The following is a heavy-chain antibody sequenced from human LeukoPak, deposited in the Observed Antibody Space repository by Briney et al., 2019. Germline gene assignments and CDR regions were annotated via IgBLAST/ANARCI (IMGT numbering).Heavy chain of an antibody. J-gene: IGHJ4*02. Sequence: GSLRLSCAASGFTFSNYAMSWVRQAPGEGLEWVSAILGSGGSTYYADSVKGRFTVSRDNSKSTLYLQMNSLRAEDTALYYCAKWGDYDVLTGYYVPDYWGQGTLVTVSS. V-gene: IGHV3-23*01. CDR1: GFTFSNYA. D-gene: IGHD3-9*01. CDR2: ILGSGGST. CDR3: AKWGDYDVLTGYYVPDY.